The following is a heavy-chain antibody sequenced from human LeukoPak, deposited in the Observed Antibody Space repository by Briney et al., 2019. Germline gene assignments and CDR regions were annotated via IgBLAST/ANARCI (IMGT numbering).Heavy chain of an antibody. CDR3: ARDLTHRYAGERAFDY. CDR2: IHYGGKT. J-gene: IGHJ4*02. D-gene: IGHD3-16*01. Sequence: SETLSLTCTVSGGSISGYYWSWIRQPPGKTLEWIGYIHYGGKTNFNPSLESRVTISADTSRNQFSLNLYSVTAADTAVYYCARDLTHRYAGERAFDYWGQGALVTVSS. V-gene: IGHV4-59*01. CDR1: GGSISGYY.